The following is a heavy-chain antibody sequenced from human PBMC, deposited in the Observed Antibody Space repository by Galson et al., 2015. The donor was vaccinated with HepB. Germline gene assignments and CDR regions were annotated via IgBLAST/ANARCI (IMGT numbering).Heavy chain of an antibody. CDR1: GASISRFN. CDR3: ASYITGNGGRGW. Sequence: AILSLSSTVSGASISRFNWGWIRQPPGRGLEWIGLIYKIGDIRYDPSLRSRVTISVDTSKNQFPLNLSSVTAADTAVCYCASYITGNGGRGWWGQGTLVTVSS. CDR2: IYKIGDI. J-gene: IGHJ1*01. D-gene: IGHD1-14*01. V-gene: IGHV4-59*08.